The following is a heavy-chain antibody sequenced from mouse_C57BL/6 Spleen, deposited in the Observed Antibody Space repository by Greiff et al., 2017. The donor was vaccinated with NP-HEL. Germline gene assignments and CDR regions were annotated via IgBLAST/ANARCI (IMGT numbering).Heavy chain of an antibody. J-gene: IGHJ2*01. V-gene: IGHV1-42*01. CDR1: GYSFTGYY. CDR2: INPSTGGT. CDR3: ARSGGYPFDY. D-gene: IGHD2-2*01. Sequence: VQLKESGPELVKPGASVKISCKASGYSFTGYYMNWVKQSPEKSLEWIGEINPSTGGTTYNQKFKAKATLTVDKSSSTAYMQLKSLTSEDSAVYYCARSGGYPFDYWGQGTTLTVSS.